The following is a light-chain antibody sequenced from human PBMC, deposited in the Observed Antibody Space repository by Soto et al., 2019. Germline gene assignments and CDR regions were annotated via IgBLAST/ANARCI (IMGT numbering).Light chain of an antibody. CDR2: AAS. V-gene: IGKV1-8*01. Sequence: AIRMTQSPSSLSASTGDRVTITCRASQDISSYLAWYQQKPGKAPKLLIYAASTLQSEVQSRFSGSGSVTYFILTIICLQSEDFATYYCQQYYSYPPTFGQGTKVDIK. J-gene: IGKJ1*01. CDR1: QDISSY. CDR3: QQYYSYPPT.